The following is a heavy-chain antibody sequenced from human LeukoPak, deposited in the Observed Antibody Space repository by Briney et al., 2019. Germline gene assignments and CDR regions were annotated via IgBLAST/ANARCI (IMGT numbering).Heavy chain of an antibody. CDR1: GGSISSYY. CDR2: IYTSGST. J-gene: IGHJ5*02. D-gene: IGHD6-13*01. V-gene: IGHV4-4*07. Sequence: SETLSLTCTVSGGSISSYYWSWIRQPPGKGLEWIGRIYTSGSTNYNPSLKSRVTMSVDTSKNQFSLKLSSVTAADTAVYYCARAFGAAAVLEWFDPWGQGTLVTVSS. CDR3: ARAFGAAAVLEWFDP.